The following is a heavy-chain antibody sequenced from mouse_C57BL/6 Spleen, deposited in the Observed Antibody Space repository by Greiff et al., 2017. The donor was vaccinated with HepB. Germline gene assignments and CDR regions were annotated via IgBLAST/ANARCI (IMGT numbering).Heavy chain of an antibody. V-gene: IGHV5-4*01. Sequence: EVKVVESGGGLVKPGGSLKLSCAASGFTFSSYAMSWVRQTPEKRLEWVATISDGGSYTYYPDNVKGRFTISRDNAKNNLYLQMSHLKSEDTAMYYCARDRGSPLWYFDVWGTGTTVTVSS. J-gene: IGHJ1*03. D-gene: IGHD1-1*01. CDR3: ARDRGSPLWYFDV. CDR1: GFTFSSYA. CDR2: ISDGGSYT.